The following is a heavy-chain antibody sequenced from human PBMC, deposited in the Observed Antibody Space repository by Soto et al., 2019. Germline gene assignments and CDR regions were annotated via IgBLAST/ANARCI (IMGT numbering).Heavy chain of an antibody. CDR1: GGYITSGGDY. J-gene: IGHJ1*01. CDR2: IYYTGST. Sequence: SETLSLTCTVSGGYITSGGDYWSWIRQPPGKGLEWLGYIYYTGSTYYNPSLQSRVTISVDTSKNQVSLKLTSVTAADTAVYFCARLGAFYQAMDSWGQGTLVTVSS. CDR3: ARLGAFYQAMDS. D-gene: IGHD2-2*01. V-gene: IGHV4-30-4*08.